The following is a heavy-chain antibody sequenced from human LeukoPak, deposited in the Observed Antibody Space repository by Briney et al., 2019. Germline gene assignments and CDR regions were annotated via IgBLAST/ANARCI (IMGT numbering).Heavy chain of an antibody. J-gene: IGHJ4*02. Sequence: GGSLRLSCAASGFTFSSYAMSWVRQAPGKGLEWVANIKQDGSEKYYVDSVKGRFTISRDNAKNSLYLQMNSLRAEDTAVYYCTRDRHWGSGYFDYWGQGALVTVSS. D-gene: IGHD7-27*01. CDR1: GFTFSSYA. V-gene: IGHV3-7*05. CDR3: TRDRHWGSGYFDY. CDR2: IKQDGSEK.